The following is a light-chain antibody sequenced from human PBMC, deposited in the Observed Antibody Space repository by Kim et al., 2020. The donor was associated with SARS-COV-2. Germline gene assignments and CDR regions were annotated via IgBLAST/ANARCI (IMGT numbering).Light chain of an antibody. CDR2: YDS. CDR1: NIGSKS. J-gene: IGLJ2*01. CDR3: QVWDSSSDHRV. V-gene: IGLV3-21*04. Sequence: SYELTQPPSVSVAPGKTARITCGGNNIGSKSVHWYQQKPGQAHVLVIYYDSDRPSGIPERFSGSNSGNTATLTISRVEAGDGADYYCQVWDSSSDHRVFG.